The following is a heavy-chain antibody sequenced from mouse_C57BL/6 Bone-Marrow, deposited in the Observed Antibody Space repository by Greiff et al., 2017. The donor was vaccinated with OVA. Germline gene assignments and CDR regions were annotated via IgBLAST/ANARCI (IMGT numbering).Heavy chain of an antibody. J-gene: IGHJ4*01. Sequence: VHVKQSGPELVKPGASVKISCKASGYSFTDYNMNWVKQSNGKSLEWIGVINPNYGTTSYNQKFKGKATLTVDQSSSTAYMQLNSLTSEDSAVYYCAAPAYYSNYCAMDYWGQGTSVTVSS. D-gene: IGHD2-5*01. CDR2: INPNYGTT. CDR3: AAPAYYSNYCAMDY. V-gene: IGHV1-39*01. CDR1: GYSFTDYN.